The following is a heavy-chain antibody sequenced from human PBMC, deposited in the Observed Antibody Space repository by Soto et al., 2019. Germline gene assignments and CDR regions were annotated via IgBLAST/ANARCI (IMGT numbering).Heavy chain of an antibody. Sequence: EVQFLASGGGLPQPGGALTLSCVASGFTFKNYAMGWVRQAPWKGLEWVSSVNDSGGGRHYGDSVEGRFIISRENSKNTRYLQMNSLRDEETAVYYCAREDRCYYQLTNWFDPWGQGTLVTVSS. D-gene: IGHD3-22*01. CDR3: AREDRCYYQLTNWFDP. CDR2: VNDSGGGR. J-gene: IGHJ5*02. CDR1: GFTFKNYA. V-gene: IGHV3-23*01.